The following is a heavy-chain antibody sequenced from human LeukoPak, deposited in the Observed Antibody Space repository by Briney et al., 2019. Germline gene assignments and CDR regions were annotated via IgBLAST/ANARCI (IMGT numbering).Heavy chain of an antibody. CDR3: TRLHGSGSYYPDYFDY. CDR1: GFTFSGSA. CDR2: IRSKANSYAT. J-gene: IGHJ4*02. D-gene: IGHD3-10*01. V-gene: IGHV3-73*01. Sequence: GGSLKLSCAASGFTFSGSAMHWVRQASGKGLEWVGRIRSKANSYATAYAASVKGRFTISRDDSKNTAYLQMNSLKTEDTAVYYCTRLHGSGSYYPDYFDYWGQGTLVTVSS.